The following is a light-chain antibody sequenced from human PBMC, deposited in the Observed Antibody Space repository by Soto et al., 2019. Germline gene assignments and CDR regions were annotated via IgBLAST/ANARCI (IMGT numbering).Light chain of an antibody. CDR2: DDT. J-gene: IGLJ2*01. Sequence: QSVLTQPPSVSGAPGQRVTISCAGSSYNIGAGYDVNWYQQFPGTAPKLLISDDTNRPSGVPHRFSGSKSATSASLAITGLQAEDEAKYSCQSSDSSLSGSVVFGGGTKLTVL. CDR1: SYNIGAGYD. CDR3: QSSDSSLSGSVV. V-gene: IGLV1-40*01.